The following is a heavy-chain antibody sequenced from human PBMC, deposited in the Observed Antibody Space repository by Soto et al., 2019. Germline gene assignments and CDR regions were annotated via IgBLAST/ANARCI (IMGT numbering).Heavy chain of an antibody. Sequence: QVQVVQSGAEVKKPEASVKVSCKPSGGTFNTYTVNWVRLAPGHGLEWMGRFIPNLDMANYAQKFQDRVTITADRSTFTAYMELNSLTSDDPAVYYCAITYCRDNSCPRDFDFWGPGTRVTVSS. D-gene: IGHD2-21*01. V-gene: IGHV1-69*02. CDR3: AITYCRDNSCPRDFDF. J-gene: IGHJ4*02. CDR2: FIPNLDMA. CDR1: GGTFNTYT.